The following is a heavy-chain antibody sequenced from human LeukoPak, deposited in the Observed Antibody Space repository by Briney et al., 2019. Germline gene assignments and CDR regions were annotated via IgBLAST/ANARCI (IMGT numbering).Heavy chain of an antibody. CDR2: TRNKANSYTT. CDR3: TTYEGVT. D-gene: IGHD1-14*01. J-gene: IGHJ5*02. Sequence: GGSLRLSCAASGFTFSDHYMDWVRQAPGKGLEWVGRTRNKANSYTTEYAASVKGRFTISRDDSKNSLYLQMNRLKTEDTAVYYCTTYEGVTWGQGTLVTVSS. V-gene: IGHV3-72*01. CDR1: GFTFSDHY.